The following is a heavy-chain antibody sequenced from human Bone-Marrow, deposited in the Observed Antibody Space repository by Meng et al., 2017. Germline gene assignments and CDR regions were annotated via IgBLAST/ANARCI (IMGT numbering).Heavy chain of an antibody. Sequence: GESLKISCAASGFTFSSYAMSWVRQAPGKGLEWVSAISDSGGSTYYADSVKGRFTISRDNSKNTLYLQMNSLRAEDTAVYYCVRGGSDDYNYFSYWGQGTLVTVSS. CDR2: ISDSGGST. CDR1: GFTFSSYA. D-gene: IGHD5-24*01. V-gene: IGHV3-23*01. J-gene: IGHJ4*02. CDR3: VRGGSDDYNYFSY.